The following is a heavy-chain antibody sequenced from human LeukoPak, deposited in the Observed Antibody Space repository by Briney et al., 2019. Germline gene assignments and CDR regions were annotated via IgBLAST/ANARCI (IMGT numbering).Heavy chain of an antibody. J-gene: IGHJ4*02. V-gene: IGHV3-13*01. Sequence: GGSLRLSCAASGFTFSSYDMHWVRQATGKGLEWVSAIGTAGDTYYPGSVKGRFTISRDNSKNTLYLQMNSLIPEDTAVYYCARAVPSRQAIDYWGQGTLVTVSS. CDR2: IGTAGDT. CDR1: GFTFSSYD. CDR3: ARAVPSRQAIDY.